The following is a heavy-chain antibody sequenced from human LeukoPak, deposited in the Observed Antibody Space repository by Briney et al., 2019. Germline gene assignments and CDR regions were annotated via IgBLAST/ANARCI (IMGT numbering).Heavy chain of an antibody. J-gene: IGHJ4*02. V-gene: IGHV4-39*01. D-gene: IGHD3-10*01. CDR1: GCPISSSVYL. CDR3: LRSHGAG. Sequence: PSETPSLTCTVFGCPISSSVYLWAWVRQSPGKGLELIGSIHYSGSTYYNPSLKSRVTIAVDTSRNQFSLNLRSVTAADTAVYYCLRSHGAGWGQGTLVTVSS. CDR2: IHYSGST.